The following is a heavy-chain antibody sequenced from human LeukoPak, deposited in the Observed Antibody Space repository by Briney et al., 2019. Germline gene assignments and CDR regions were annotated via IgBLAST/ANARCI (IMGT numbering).Heavy chain of an antibody. V-gene: IGHV3-15*01. CDR1: GFTFSNAW. CDR2: IKSKTDGGTT. Sequence: GGSLRLSCAASGFTFSNAWMSWVRQAPGKGLEWVGRIKSKTDGGTTDYAAPVKGRFTISRDDSKNTLYLQMNSLKTEDTAVYYCTTNWELLPLFDYWGQGTLVTVSS. D-gene: IGHD1-26*01. J-gene: IGHJ4*02. CDR3: TTNWELLPLFDY.